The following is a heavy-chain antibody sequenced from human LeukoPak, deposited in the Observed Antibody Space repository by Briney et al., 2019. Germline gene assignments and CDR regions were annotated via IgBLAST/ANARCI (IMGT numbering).Heavy chain of an antibody. Sequence: GGSLRLSCAASGFTFSSYSMNWVRQAQGKGLEWVSSISSSSSYIYYADSVKGRFTISRDNAKNSLYLQMNSLRAEDTAVYYCASNYYDILTGYSHHFDYWGQGTLVTVSS. CDR2: ISSSSSYI. CDR1: GFTFSSYS. V-gene: IGHV3-21*01. CDR3: ASNYYDILTGYSHHFDY. J-gene: IGHJ4*02. D-gene: IGHD3-9*01.